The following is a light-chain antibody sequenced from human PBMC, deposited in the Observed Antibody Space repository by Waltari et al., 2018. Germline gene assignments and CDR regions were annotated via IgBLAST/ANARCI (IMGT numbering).Light chain of an antibody. CDR3: QHYVNLPAT. CDR1: QSLNRA. Sequence: IVLTQSPGTLSMSPGEGVPLSCRASQSLNRALAWYQQKPGQAPRLLIYNVFNRATDIPDRFSGSGSGTEFSLTISRLEPEDFAVYYCQHYVNLPATFGQGTRVEIK. CDR2: NVF. J-gene: IGKJ1*01. V-gene: IGKV3-20*01.